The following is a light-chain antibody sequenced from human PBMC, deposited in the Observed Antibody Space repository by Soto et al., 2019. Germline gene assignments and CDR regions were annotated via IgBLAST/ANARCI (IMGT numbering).Light chain of an antibody. J-gene: IGKJ1*01. CDR3: QKHNSAPWT. CDR1: QGISNF. CDR2: AAS. V-gene: IGKV1-27*01. Sequence: DIQMTQSPSSLSASVGDRVTITCRASQGISNFLAWHQQKPGKVPKLLIYAASTLQSGVPSRFSGSGSGTDFTLTITSLQPEDVATYYCQKHNSAPWTFGQGTRVEIK.